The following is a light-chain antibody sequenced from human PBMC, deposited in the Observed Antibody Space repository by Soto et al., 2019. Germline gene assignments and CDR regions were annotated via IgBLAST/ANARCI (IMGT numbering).Light chain of an antibody. CDR2: DAS. Sequence: EIVMTQSPATLSVSPGERATLSCRAIQGVSRYLAWYQQKPGQAPRLLIYDASNRATGVPVRFSGSGSGTDFTLTISRLEPEDFAVYYCQQRSSWPPSITFGQGTRLEIK. V-gene: IGKV3-11*01. CDR1: QGVSRY. CDR3: QQRSSWPPSIT. J-gene: IGKJ5*01.